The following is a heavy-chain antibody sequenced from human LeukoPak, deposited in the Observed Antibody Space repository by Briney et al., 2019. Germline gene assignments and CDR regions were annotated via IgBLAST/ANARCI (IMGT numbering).Heavy chain of an antibody. J-gene: IGHJ6*04. CDR2: IYPGDSDT. D-gene: IGHD3-10*01. CDR3: ARLLLWFGELPYGMDV. CDR1: GYSFTSYW. Sequence: GGSLKISCKGSGYSFTSYWIGWVRQMPGKGLEWMGIIYPGDSDTRYSPSFQGQVTISADKSISTAYLQWSSLKASDTAMYYCARLLLWFGELPYGMDVWGKGTTVTVSS. V-gene: IGHV5-51*01.